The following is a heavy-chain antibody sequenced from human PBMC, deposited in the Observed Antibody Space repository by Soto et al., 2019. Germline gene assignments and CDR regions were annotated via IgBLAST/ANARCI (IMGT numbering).Heavy chain of an antibody. CDR2: INPNSGST. J-gene: IGHJ6*02. CDR1: GYTFTDYY. V-gene: IGHV1-46*03. CDR3: TRGRQYYQYAMDV. Sequence: QVQVVQSGAEVKKPGASVKISCKASGYTFTDYYIHWVRQAPGQGLEWMGRINPNSGSTTKAQKFEGRITMTGDTSTSTAYMEVSSLRPADTAVYYCTRGRQYYQYAMDVWGQGTTVTVSS.